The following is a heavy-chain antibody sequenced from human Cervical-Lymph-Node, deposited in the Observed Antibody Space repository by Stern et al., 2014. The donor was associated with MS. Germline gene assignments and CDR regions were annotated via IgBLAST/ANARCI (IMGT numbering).Heavy chain of an antibody. CDR2: IDWDDAK. CDR1: GFSLSTSGMC. D-gene: IGHD4-17*01. CDR3: ARIPYGDSYYYYYCMDV. J-gene: IGHJ6*02. V-gene: IGHV2-70*01. Sequence: ESGPALVKPTQTLTLTCTFSGFSLSTSGMCVSWIRQPPGKALDWLAIIDWDDAKYYSTSMKSRVTISKDNSKIQVVLTMTNMDPVDTATYYCARIPYGDSYYYYYCMDVWGQGTTVTVSS.